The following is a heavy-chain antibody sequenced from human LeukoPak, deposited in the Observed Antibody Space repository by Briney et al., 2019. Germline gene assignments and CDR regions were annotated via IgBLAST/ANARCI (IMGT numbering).Heavy chain of an antibody. Sequence: SETLSLTCTVSGGSISSYYWNWIRQPAGKGLEWIGRIYISGNAIHNPSLKSRVTMSVDTSKNQFSLKLSSVTAADTAVYYCARSSSGWYSDPWGQGTLVTVSS. D-gene: IGHD6-19*01. CDR3: ARSSSGWYSDP. V-gene: IGHV4-4*07. J-gene: IGHJ5*02. CDR1: GGSISSYY. CDR2: IYISGNA.